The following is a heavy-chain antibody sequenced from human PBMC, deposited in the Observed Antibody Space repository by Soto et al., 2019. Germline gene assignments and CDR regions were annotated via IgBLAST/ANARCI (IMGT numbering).Heavy chain of an antibody. J-gene: IGHJ4*02. CDR2: MNPNSGNT. CDR3: ARHRRGYDFWSGYYTIGVFDY. CDR1: GYTFTSYD. V-gene: IGHV1-8*01. Sequence: ASVKVSCKASGYTFTSYDINWVRQATGQGLEWMGWMNPNSGNTGYAQKFQGRVTMTRNTSISTAYMELSSLRSEDTAVYYCARHRRGYDFWSGYYTIGVFDYWGQGTLVTVSS. D-gene: IGHD3-3*01.